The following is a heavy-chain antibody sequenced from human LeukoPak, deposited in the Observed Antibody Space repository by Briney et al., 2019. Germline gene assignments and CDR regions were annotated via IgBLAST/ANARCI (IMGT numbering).Heavy chain of an antibody. J-gene: IGHJ4*02. CDR2: ITYDGGNK. CDR1: GFTFSRNA. D-gene: IGHD3-10*01. Sequence: GGSLRLSCAASGFTFSRNAMHWVRQAPGKGLEWVAVITYDGGNKYYADSVKGRFTISRDNSKNTLYLQVNSLRAEDTAVYYCARADYFDSGIDRYYFDFWGQGTLVTVSS. CDR3: ARADYFDSGIDRYYFDF. V-gene: IGHV3-30-3*01.